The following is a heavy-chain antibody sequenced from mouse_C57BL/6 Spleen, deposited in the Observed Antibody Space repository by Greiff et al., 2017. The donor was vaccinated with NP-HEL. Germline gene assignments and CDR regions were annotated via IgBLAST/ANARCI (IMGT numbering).Heavy chain of an antibody. V-gene: IGHV3-6*01. D-gene: IGHD1-1*01. J-gene: IGHJ4*01. CDR1: GYSITSGYY. CDR2: ISYDGSN. Sequence: EVQLQESGPGLVKPSQSLSLTCSVTGYSITSGYYWNWIRQFPGNKLEWMGYISYDGSNNYKPSLKNRISITPDTSKNPFFLKLNSVTTEDTATYYCARDDYYGSSPYYYAMDYWGQGTSVTVSS. CDR3: ARDDYYGSSPYYYAMDY.